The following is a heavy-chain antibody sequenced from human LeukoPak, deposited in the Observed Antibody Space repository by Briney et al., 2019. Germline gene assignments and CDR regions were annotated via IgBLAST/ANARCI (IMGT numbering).Heavy chain of an antibody. V-gene: IGHV1-8*01. D-gene: IGHD2-15*01. CDR2: MNPNSGNT. Sequence: ASVKVSCKASGYTFTSYDINWVRQATGQELEWMGWMNPNSGNTGYAQKFQGRVTMTRNTSISTAYMELSSLRSDDTAVYYCARGLGYCSGGSCGRYYYYMDVWGKGTTVTVSS. CDR1: GYTFTSYD. J-gene: IGHJ6*03. CDR3: ARGLGYCSGGSCGRYYYYMDV.